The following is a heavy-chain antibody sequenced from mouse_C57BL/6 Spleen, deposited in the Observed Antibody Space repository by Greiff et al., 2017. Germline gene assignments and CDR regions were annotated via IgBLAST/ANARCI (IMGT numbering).Heavy chain of an antibody. CDR2: ISYDGSN. CDR3: AREGDYPRGFAY. D-gene: IGHD2-4*01. CDR1: GYSITSGYY. J-gene: IGHJ3*01. V-gene: IGHV3-6*01. Sequence: EVKLMESGPGLVKPSQSLSLTCSVTGYSITSGYYWNWIRQFPGNKLEWMGYISYDGSNNYNPSLKNRISITRDTSKNQFFLKLNSVTTEDTATYDCAREGDYPRGFAYWGQGTLVTVSA.